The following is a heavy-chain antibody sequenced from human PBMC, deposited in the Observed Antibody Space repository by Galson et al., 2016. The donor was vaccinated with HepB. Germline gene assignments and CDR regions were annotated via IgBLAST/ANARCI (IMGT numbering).Heavy chain of an antibody. Sequence: SVKVSCKASGYTFTSYSINWVRQAPGQGLEWMGWISAYNGNTHYAQKFQGRVTIIRDTSASTAYMELSSLRSEDTAVYYCATADYDSSSYYYDTDAFDIWGQGTMVTVSS. J-gene: IGHJ3*02. CDR1: GYTFTSYS. D-gene: IGHD3-22*01. CDR2: ISAYNGNT. V-gene: IGHV1-18*01. CDR3: ATADYDSSSYYYDTDAFDI.